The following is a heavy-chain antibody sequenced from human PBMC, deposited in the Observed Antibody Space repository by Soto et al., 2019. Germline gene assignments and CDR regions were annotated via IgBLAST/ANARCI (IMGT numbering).Heavy chain of an antibody. CDR1: GFTFDDYA. V-gene: IGHV3-9*01. Sequence: EVQLVESGGGLVQPGRSLRLSCAASGFTFDDYAMHWVRQPPGKGLEWVSSITWNSASIVYADSEKGRFTISRDNAKNSLYLQMNSLRAEDTALYYCAKDIETIAATGTSSFWFGPWGQGTLVTVSS. D-gene: IGHD6-13*01. J-gene: IGHJ5*02. CDR2: ITWNSASI. CDR3: AKDIETIAATGTSSFWFGP.